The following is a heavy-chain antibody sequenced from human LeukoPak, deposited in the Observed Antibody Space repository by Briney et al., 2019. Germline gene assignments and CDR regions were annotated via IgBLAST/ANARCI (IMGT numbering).Heavy chain of an antibody. CDR3: AREEGVYPPLGFGY. D-gene: IGHD3-3*01. CDR2: IYYSGST. J-gene: IGHJ4*02. V-gene: IGHV4-59*12. CDR1: GGSISSYY. Sequence: PSETLSLTCTVSGGSISSYYWSCIRQPPGKGLEWIGYIYYSGSTNYNPSLKSRVTISVDTSKNQFSLKLSSVTAADTAVYYCAREEGVYPPLGFGYWGQGTLVTVSS.